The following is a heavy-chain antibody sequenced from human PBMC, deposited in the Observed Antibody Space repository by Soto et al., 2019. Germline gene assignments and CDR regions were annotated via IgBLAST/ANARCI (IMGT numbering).Heavy chain of an antibody. CDR3: ARAGKYYYGSGSPYYYGMDV. Sequence: QVQPVQSGAEVKKPGASVKVSCKASGYTFTSYGVSWVRQAPGQGLEWMGWISGYNGNTNYAQKLQGRVTMTTDTSTSIAYMELRSLRSDDTAVYYCARAGKYYYGSGSPYYYGMDVWGQGITVTVSS. V-gene: IGHV1-18*04. CDR1: GYTFTSYG. CDR2: ISGYNGNT. J-gene: IGHJ6*02. D-gene: IGHD3-10*01.